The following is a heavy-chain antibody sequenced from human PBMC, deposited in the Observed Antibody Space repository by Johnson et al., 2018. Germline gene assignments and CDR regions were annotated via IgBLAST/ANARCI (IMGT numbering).Heavy chain of an antibody. CDR3: ARPIVGAATGPYAMDV. Sequence: VQLVETGGGVVQPGRSLRLSCAASGFTFKKFGMHWVRQAPGKGLEWVAVIWYDGNNKYYADSVKGRFTISRDNSKNTLYLQMNSLGVEDTDVYYCARPIVGAATGPYAMDVGGQGTTVTVSS. J-gene: IGHJ6*02. CDR1: GFTFKKFG. V-gene: IGHV3-33*01. CDR2: IWYDGNNK. D-gene: IGHD1-26*01.